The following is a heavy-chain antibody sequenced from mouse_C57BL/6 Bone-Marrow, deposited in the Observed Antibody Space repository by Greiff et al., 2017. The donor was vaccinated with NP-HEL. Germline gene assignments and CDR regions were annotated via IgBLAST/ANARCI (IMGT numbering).Heavy chain of an antibody. CDR2: INPGSGGT. V-gene: IGHV1-54*01. J-gene: IGHJ1*03. Sequence: QVQLKQSGAELVRPGTSVKVSCKASGYAFTNYLIEWVKQRPGQGLEWIGVINPGSGGTNYNEKFKGKATLTADKSSSTAYMQLSGLTSEDSAVYFCARTTVNWYFDVWGTGTTVTVSS. CDR3: ARTTVNWYFDV. D-gene: IGHD1-1*01. CDR1: GYAFTNYL.